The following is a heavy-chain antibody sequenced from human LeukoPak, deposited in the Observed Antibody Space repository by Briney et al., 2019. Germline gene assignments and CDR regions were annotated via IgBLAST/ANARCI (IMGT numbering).Heavy chain of an antibody. CDR1: GFTFSSYG. CDR3: AREDCSGYSYGYIDY. Sequence: GGSLRLSCAASGFTFSSYGMHWVRQAPGKGLEWVAVISYDGSNKYYADSVKGRFTISRDNSKNTLYLQMNSLRAEDTAVYYCAREDCSGYSYGYIDYWGQGTQVTVSS. J-gene: IGHJ4*02. D-gene: IGHD5-18*01. V-gene: IGHV3-30*03. CDR2: ISYDGSNK.